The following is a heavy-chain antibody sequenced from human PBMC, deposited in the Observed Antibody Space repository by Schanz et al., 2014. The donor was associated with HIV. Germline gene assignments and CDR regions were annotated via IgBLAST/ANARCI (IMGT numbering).Heavy chain of an antibody. CDR3: ARDRGSISWMGRAFDI. V-gene: IGHV1-46*01. CDR2: INPYDGST. Sequence: QVQLVQSGAEVKKPGASVKVSCKASGYTFTSQYMHWVRQAPGQGLEWMGLINPYDGSTSNAQKFQGRVTMTRDTSTSTVYMQLSSLTSDDTAVYYCARDRGSISWMGRAFDIWGQGTMVTVSS. CDR1: GYTFTSQY. D-gene: IGHD2-2*01. J-gene: IGHJ3*02.